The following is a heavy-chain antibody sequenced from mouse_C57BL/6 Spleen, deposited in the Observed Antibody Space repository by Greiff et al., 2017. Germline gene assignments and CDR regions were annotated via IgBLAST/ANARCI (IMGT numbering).Heavy chain of an antibody. CDR1: GYAFSSYW. Sequence: QVQLQQSGAELVKPGASVKISCKASGYAFSSYWMNWVKQRPGKGLEWIGQIYPGDGDTNYNGKFKGKATLTADKSSSTAYMQLSSLTSEDSAVYFCARSSSNYYGSSYGYFDVWGTGTTVTVSS. CDR3: ARSSSNYYGSSYGYFDV. D-gene: IGHD1-1*01. J-gene: IGHJ1*03. V-gene: IGHV1-80*01. CDR2: IYPGDGDT.